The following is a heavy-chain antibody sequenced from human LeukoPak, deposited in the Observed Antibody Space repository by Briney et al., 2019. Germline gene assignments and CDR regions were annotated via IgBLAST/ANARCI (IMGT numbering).Heavy chain of an antibody. CDR1: GFTFSSYA. V-gene: IGHV3-23*01. J-gene: IGHJ4*02. D-gene: IGHD3-22*01. CDR2: ISGSGGST. Sequence: GGSLRPSCAASGFTFSSYAMSWVRQAPGKGLEWVSAISGSGGSTYYADSVKGRFTISRDNSKNTLYLKMNSLRAEDTAVYYCAKDLYYDSSGCLDYWGQGTLVTVSS. CDR3: AKDLYYDSSGCLDY.